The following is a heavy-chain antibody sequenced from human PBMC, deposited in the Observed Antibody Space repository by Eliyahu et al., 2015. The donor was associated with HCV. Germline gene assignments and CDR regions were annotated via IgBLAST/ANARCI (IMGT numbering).Heavy chain of an antibody. CDR1: GGSISSYY. V-gene: IGHV4-59*01. CDR2: NSYTGST. Sequence: QVQLQESGPGLVKPSETLSLTCTISGGSISSYYWSWVRQPPGKGLEWIGYNSYTGSTGYSPSLKGRVTISVDTSKNQFSLRLTSVTAADTGLYYCARVGSGSWFDPWGQGTLVTVSS. D-gene: IGHD1-26*01. J-gene: IGHJ5*02. CDR3: ARVGSGSWFDP.